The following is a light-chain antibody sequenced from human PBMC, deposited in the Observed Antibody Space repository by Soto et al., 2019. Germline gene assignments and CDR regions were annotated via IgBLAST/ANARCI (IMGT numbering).Light chain of an antibody. CDR3: QQYGTSPPVA. V-gene: IGKV3-20*01. Sequence: EIVLTQSPGTLSLSPGDRATLSCRASQSISSSYLAWYQQKPGQAPRLLIFGASNRVSGIPHRFSGSGSGTDFTLTINRLEPEDSAVYYCQQYGTSPPVAFGQGTKVDI. J-gene: IGKJ2*01. CDR2: GAS. CDR1: QSISSSY.